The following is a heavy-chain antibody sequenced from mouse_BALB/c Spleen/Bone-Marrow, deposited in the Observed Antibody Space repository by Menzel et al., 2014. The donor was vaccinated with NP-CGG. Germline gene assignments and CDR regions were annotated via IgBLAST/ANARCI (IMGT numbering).Heavy chain of an antibody. CDR3: TRGGNWDDFDY. CDR2: ISSGSSTI. V-gene: IGHV5-17*02. Sequence: EVKVEESGGGLVQPGGSRKLSCAASGFTFSSFGMHWVRQAPEKGLEWVAYISSGSSTIFYADTVKGRFTVSRDNPKNTLFLQMTSIRSEDTAMYYCTRGGNWDDFDYWGQGTTLTVSS. J-gene: IGHJ2*01. CDR1: GFTFSSFG. D-gene: IGHD4-1*01.